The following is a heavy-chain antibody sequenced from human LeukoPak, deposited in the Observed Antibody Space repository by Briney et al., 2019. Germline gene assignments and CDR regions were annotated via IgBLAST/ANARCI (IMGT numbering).Heavy chain of an antibody. Sequence: GGSLRLSCVVSGFTFSSHAVRWVRQAPGKGLECVAVLNSNGDASYYANSVKGRFTISRDDSKNTLYLQMGSLRAEDMGVYYCARNRREGTSGYYDYWGQGALVTVSS. CDR3: ARNRREGTSGYYDY. V-gene: IGHV3-64*01. CDR1: GFTFSSHA. CDR2: LNSNGDAS. D-gene: IGHD3-22*01. J-gene: IGHJ4*02.